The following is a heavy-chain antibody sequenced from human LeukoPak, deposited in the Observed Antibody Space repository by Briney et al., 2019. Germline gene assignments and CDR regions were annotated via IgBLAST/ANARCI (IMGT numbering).Heavy chain of an antibody. CDR1: GFTFTTYW. CDR3: AKRVVTAISY. CDR2: ISGSGGST. Sequence: GGSLTLSCATSGFTFTTYWMSWVRQAPGKGLEWVSAISGSGGSTYYADSVKGRFTISRDNSKNTLYLQMNSLRAEDTAVYYCAKRVVTAISYWGQGTLVTVSS. D-gene: IGHD2-21*02. J-gene: IGHJ4*02. V-gene: IGHV3-23*01.